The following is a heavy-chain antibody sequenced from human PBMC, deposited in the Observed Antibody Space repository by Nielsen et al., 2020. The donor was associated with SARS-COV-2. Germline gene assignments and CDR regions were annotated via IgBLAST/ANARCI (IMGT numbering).Heavy chain of an antibody. CDR2: VSSNGLST. Sequence: GGSLRLSCAASGFTFSNYAMNWVRQVPGKGLEWVSGVSSNGLSTDYRDSVKGRFTISRQNSKNTLYLQMNSLRAEDTAVYYCARDATSGWIPYWGQGTLVTVSS. V-gene: IGHV3-23*01. CDR1: GFTFSNYA. CDR3: ARDATSGWIPY. J-gene: IGHJ4*02. D-gene: IGHD6-19*01.